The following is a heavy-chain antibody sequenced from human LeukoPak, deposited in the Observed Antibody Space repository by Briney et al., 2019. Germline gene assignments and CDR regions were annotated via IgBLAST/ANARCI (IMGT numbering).Heavy chain of an antibody. V-gene: IGHV4-34*01. J-gene: IGHJ4*02. CDR2: INHSGST. CDR3: ARAPYYYDSSPPTLG. CDR1: VGSFSGYY. D-gene: IGHD3-22*01. Sequence: SETLSLTCAVYVGSFSGYYWSWIRQPPGKGLEWIGEINHSGSTNYNPSLKSRVTISVDTSKNQFSLRLSSVTAADTAVYYCARAPYYYDSSPPTLGWGQGTLVTVSS.